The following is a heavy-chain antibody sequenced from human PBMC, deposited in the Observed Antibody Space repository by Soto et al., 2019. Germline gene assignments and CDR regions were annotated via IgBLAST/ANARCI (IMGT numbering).Heavy chain of an antibody. V-gene: IGHV1-3*01. CDR2: INAGNGNT. CDR1: GYTFTSYA. Sequence: ASVKVSCKASGYTFTSYAMHWVCQAPGQRLEWMGWINAGNGNTKYSQKFQGRVTITRDTSASTAYMELSSLRSEDTAVYYCARPLGSSVAGNIGWFDPWGQGTLVTVSS. CDR3: ARPLGSSVAGNIGWFDP. D-gene: IGHD6-19*01. J-gene: IGHJ5*02.